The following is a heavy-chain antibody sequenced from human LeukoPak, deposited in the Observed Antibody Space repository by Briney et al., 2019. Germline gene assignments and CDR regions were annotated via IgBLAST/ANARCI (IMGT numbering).Heavy chain of an antibody. Sequence: SETLSLTCTVSGYSISSRSYYWGWIRQPPGKGLEWIGIIYYSGSTYSNPSLRSRVTISVDTSKNQFSLKLSSVTAADTAVYYCARLFGQYYFDYWGQGTLVTVSS. D-gene: IGHD2-21*01. CDR1: GYSISSRSYY. CDR2: IYYSGST. V-gene: IGHV4-39*01. CDR3: ARLFGQYYFDY. J-gene: IGHJ4*02.